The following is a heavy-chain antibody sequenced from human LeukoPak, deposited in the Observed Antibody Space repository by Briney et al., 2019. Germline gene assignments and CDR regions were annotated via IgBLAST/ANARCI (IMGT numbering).Heavy chain of an antibody. CDR1: GFSLSRSGMC. D-gene: IGHD3-9*01. CDR2: IDRDDDK. Sequence: ESGPTLVNPTQTLTLTCSFSGFSLSRSGMCVSWIRQPPGKALEWHALIDRDDDKYYTTSLKTRLTISKDTSKNQVVLRMTNMDPVDTATYYCARSTRDYDVLAGYYTIAFDYWGRGNLVTVSS. CDR3: ARSTRDYDVLAGYYTIAFDY. J-gene: IGHJ4*02. V-gene: IGHV2-70*01.